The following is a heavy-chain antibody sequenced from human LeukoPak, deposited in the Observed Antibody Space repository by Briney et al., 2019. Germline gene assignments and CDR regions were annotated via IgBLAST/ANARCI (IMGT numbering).Heavy chain of an antibody. V-gene: IGHV3-33*06. Sequence: PGRSLRLSCAASGFTFSSYGMHWVRQAPGKGLEWVAVIWYDGSNKYYADSVKGRFTISRDNSKNTLYLQMNSLRAEDTAVYYCAKAGKVVVIVFDYWGQGTLVTVSS. J-gene: IGHJ4*02. CDR2: IWYDGSNK. D-gene: IGHD3-22*01. CDR1: GFTFSSYG. CDR3: AKAGKVVVIVFDY.